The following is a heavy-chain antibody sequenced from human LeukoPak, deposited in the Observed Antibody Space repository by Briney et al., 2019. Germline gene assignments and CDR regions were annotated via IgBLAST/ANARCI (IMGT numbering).Heavy chain of an antibody. V-gene: IGHV3-66*01. CDR3: ARDGKGSTFDY. J-gene: IGHJ4*02. D-gene: IGHD4-23*01. CDR2: IYSGGST. CDR1: GFTVSSNY. Sequence: GGSLRLSCAASGFTVSSNYMSWVRQAPGKGLEWLSIIYSGGSTYYADAVKDRFTISRDNSKNMVYFQMNSLRAGDTAVYYCARDGKGSTFDYWGQGTLVTVSS.